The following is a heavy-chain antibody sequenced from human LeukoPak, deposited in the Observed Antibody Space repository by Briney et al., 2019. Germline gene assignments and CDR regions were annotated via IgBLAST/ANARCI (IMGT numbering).Heavy chain of an antibody. Sequence: PSETLSLTCTVSGDSVSTYYWSWIRQSAGKGLEWIVYIYYSGSTNYNPSLKSRVTISVDTSKNQFSLKLSSVTAADTAVYYCARDGSGSYYLFDIWGQGTMVTVSS. J-gene: IGHJ3*02. V-gene: IGHV4-59*02. CDR2: IYYSGST. CDR1: GDSVSTYY. D-gene: IGHD3-10*01. CDR3: ARDGSGSYYLFDI.